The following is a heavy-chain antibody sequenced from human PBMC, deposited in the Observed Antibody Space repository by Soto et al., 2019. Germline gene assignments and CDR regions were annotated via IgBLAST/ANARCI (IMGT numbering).Heavy chain of an antibody. D-gene: IGHD6-6*01. CDR3: ATDTSSSESSYYYGMDV. CDR2: IYYSGST. CDR1: GDSISSYY. J-gene: IGHJ6*02. V-gene: IGHV4-59*01. Sequence: SETLSLTCPVSGDSISSYYWSWIRQPPGKGLEWIGCIYYSGSTHYNPSLSSRVSISVDTSKNQVSLKLSSVTAADTAVYYCATDTSSSESSYYYGMDVWGQGTTVTVSS.